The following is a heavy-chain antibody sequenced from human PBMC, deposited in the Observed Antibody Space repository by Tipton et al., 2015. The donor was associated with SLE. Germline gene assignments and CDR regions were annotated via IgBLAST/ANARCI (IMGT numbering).Heavy chain of an antibody. V-gene: IGHV4-38-2*02. CDR3: ARDPNGGYGSFDY. CDR2: IYYSGSS. J-gene: IGHJ4*02. D-gene: IGHD7-27*01. Sequence: TLSLTCTVSGYAISSGYYWGWIRQAPGKGLEWIGSIYYSGSSYYNPSLKSRVTISVDTSKNQFSLKLSSVTAADTAVYYCARDPNGGYGSFDYWGLGALVTVSS. CDR1: GYAISSGYY.